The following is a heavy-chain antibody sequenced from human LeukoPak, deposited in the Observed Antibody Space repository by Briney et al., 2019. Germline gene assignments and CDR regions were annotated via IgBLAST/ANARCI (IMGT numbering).Heavy chain of an antibody. V-gene: IGHV1-69*06. CDR3: ARARGSYYKASFDP. D-gene: IGHD1-26*01. CDR1: GGTFSSYA. CDR2: IIPIFGTA. Sequence: GASVKVSCKASGGTFSSYAISWVRQAPGQGLEWMGGIIPIFGTANYAQKFQGRVTITADKSTSTAYMELSSLRSEDTAVYYCARARGSYYKASFDPWGQGTLVTVSS. J-gene: IGHJ5*02.